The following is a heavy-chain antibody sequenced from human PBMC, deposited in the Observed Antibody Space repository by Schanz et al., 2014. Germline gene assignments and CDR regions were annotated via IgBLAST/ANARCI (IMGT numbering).Heavy chain of an antibody. CDR1: GLTFSSYA. CDR3: TRLNLTPEGTVTPYFDY. V-gene: IGHV3-23*04. CDR2: ISGSGDSS. Sequence: EVHLVESGGGLVQPGGSLRLSCAASGLTFSSYAMSWVRQAPGKGLEWVSAISGSGDSSFYAASVKGRFTISRDNSKNTLYLQMNSLRAEDTAVYYCTRLNLTPEGTVTPYFDYWGQGTLVTVSS. J-gene: IGHJ4*02. D-gene: IGHD4-17*01.